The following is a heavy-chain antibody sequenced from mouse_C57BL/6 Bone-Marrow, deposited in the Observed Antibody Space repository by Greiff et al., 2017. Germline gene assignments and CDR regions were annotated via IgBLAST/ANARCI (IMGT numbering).Heavy chain of an antibody. CDR1: GFSLSTSGMG. J-gene: IGHJ2*01. Sequence: QVTLKVSGPGILQSSQTLSLTCSFSGFSLSTSGMGVSWLRPPSGKGLEWLAHIYWGDDKRYNPSLKSRLTISKDTSRNQVFLKMTSVDTADTAAYYCARRDDGYHLFDYWGQGTTLTVSS. CDR3: ARRDDGYHLFDY. D-gene: IGHD2-3*01. V-gene: IGHV8-12*01. CDR2: IYWGDDK.